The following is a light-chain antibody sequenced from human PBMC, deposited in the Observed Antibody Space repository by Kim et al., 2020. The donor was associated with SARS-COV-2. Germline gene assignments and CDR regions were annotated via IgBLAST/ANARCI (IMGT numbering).Light chain of an antibody. V-gene: IGLV2-14*03. CDR1: SSDIGGYNS. J-gene: IGLJ2*01. CDR3: ISYTASATLEI. CDR2: DVS. Sequence: QYALTQPASVSGSPGQSIIISCIGTSSDIGGYNSVSWYQQHPGKAPKLMIYDVSNRPSGVSNRFSVSKSGNTASLSISGLQAEDEADYYCISYTASATLEIFGGGTQLTVL.